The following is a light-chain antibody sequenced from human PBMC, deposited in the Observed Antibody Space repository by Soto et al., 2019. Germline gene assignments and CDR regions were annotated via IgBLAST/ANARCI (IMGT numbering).Light chain of an antibody. CDR2: EVS. J-gene: IGLJ2*01. V-gene: IGLV2-8*01. Sequence: QSALTQPPSASESPGQSVTISCTGTSSDVGGYNYVSWYQQHPGKAPKLMIYEVSKGPSGVPDRFSGSKSGNTASLTVSGLQAEDEADYYCSSYAGSNNFVVFGGGTQLTVL. CDR3: SSYAGSNNFVV. CDR1: SSDVGGYNY.